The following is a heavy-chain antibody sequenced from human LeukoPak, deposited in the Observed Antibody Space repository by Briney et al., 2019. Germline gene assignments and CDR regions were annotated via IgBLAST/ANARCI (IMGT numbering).Heavy chain of an antibody. D-gene: IGHD6-6*01. Sequence: GGSLRLSCAASGFTFSSYWMSWVRQAPGKGREWVANIKQDGSEKYYVDSVKGRFTISRDNAKNSLYLQMNSLRAEDTAVYYCAGEVEYSSSQGGTFVDYWGQGTLVTVSS. CDR1: GFTFSSYW. CDR3: AGEVEYSSSQGGTFVDY. V-gene: IGHV3-7*01. CDR2: IKQDGSEK. J-gene: IGHJ4*02.